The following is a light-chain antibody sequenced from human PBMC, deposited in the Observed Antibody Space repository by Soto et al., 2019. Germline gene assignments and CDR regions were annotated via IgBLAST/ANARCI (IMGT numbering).Light chain of an antibody. V-gene: IGKV1-5*01. CDR3: QQYSSYPLT. CDR2: DDS. CDR1: ETINTW. J-gene: IGKJ4*01. Sequence: DIQMTQSPSSLSVSVGDRVTITCRASETINTWLAWYQQKPGKAPKILIYDDSKLERGVPSRLSGSGSGAEFTLTISSLQPDDLATYYCQQYSSYPLTVGGWTKVE.